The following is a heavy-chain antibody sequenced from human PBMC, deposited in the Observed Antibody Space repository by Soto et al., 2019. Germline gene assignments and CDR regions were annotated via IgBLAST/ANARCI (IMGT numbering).Heavy chain of an antibody. D-gene: IGHD2-2*01. J-gene: IGHJ5*02. V-gene: IGHV4-59*08. CDR3: ARLGFYYQSLDP. CDR2: IYYGGTT. Sequence: KASETLSLTCTVSGGSISSYYWSWIRQPPGKGLELIGYIYYGGTTRYNPSLESRVTVSLETSKSQFSLTLSSVTASDTAVYYCARLGFYYQSLDPWGHGTLVTVSS. CDR1: GGSISSYY.